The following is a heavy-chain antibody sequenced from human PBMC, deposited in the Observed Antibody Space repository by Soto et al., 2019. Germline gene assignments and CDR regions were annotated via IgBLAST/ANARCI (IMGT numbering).Heavy chain of an antibody. CDR1: GGSISASSYY. Sequence: PSETLSLTCTVSGGSISASSYYWGWIRQPPGKGLEWIGYIYHSGTTTYNPSLKSRVTISVDTSMNQISLKLSSVTAADTAFYYCARLGGYYQSLDTWGQGTLVTVSS. V-gene: IGHV4-61*05. D-gene: IGHD3-22*01. J-gene: IGHJ5*02. CDR3: ARLGGYYQSLDT. CDR2: IYHSGTT.